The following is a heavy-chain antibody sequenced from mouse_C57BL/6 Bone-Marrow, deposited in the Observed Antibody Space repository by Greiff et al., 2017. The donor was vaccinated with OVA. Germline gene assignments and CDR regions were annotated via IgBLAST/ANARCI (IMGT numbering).Heavy chain of an antibody. J-gene: IGHJ2*01. Sequence: QVQLKQPGAELVKPGASVTMSCKASGYTFTRYWLTWVKQRPGQGLEWIGDIYPGSGSTNYNEKFKSKATLTGDTSSSTAYMQLSSLTAEDSAVYYCARRGDGDYWGQGTTLTVSS. D-gene: IGHD1-2*01. CDR3: ARRGDGDY. CDR1: GYTFTRYW. V-gene: IGHV1-55*01. CDR2: IYPGSGST.